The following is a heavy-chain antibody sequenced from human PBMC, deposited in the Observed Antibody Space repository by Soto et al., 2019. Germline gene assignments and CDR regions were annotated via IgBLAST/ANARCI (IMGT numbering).Heavy chain of an antibody. D-gene: IGHD2-2*01. Sequence: EVQLVESGGGLVQPGGSLRLSCAASGFTFSDHYMDWVRQAPGKGLEWVGRTRNKANSYTTEYAASGKGSFTISRDDSKNSLYQHMNSLKTEDTAVYYCARGGYCSSTSCYRDYYGMDVWGQGTTVTVSS. CDR1: GFTFSDHY. CDR2: TRNKANSYTT. J-gene: IGHJ6*02. CDR3: ARGGYCSSTSCYRDYYGMDV. V-gene: IGHV3-72*01.